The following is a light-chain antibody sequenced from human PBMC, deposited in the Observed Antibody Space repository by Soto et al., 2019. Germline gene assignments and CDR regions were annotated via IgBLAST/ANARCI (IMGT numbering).Light chain of an antibody. CDR3: QQTTTFPLT. CDR1: QGVSTW. CDR2: TAS. J-gene: IGKJ4*01. V-gene: IGKV1D-12*01. Sequence: DIQMTQSPSSVSASVGDRVTITCRASQGVSTWLAWYQQKPGKAPNLLIYTASSLQSGVPSRFSGSGSGTDFTLTISSLQPEDFAAFYCQQTTTFPLTFGGGTKVDI.